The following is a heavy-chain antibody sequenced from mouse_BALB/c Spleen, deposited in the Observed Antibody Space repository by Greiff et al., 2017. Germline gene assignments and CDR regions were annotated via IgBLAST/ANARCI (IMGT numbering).Heavy chain of an antibody. CDR3: ARYDYDRRHYFDY. CDR2: IYPGDGDT. Sequence: VKLQQSGAELVRPGSSVKISCKASGYAFSSYWMNWVKQRPGQGLEWIGQIYPGDGDTNYNGKFKGKATLTADKSSSTAYMQLSSLTSEDSAVYFCARYDYDRRHYFDYWGQGTTLTVSS. J-gene: IGHJ2*01. CDR1: GYAFSSYW. V-gene: IGHV1-80*01. D-gene: IGHD2-4*01.